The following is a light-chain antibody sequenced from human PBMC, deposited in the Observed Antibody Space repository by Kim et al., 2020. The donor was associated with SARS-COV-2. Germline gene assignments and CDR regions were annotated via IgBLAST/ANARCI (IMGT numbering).Light chain of an antibody. CDR3: QQYDNWPSLT. J-gene: IGKJ4*01. CDR1: QSVSSN. V-gene: IGKV3-15*01. Sequence: SPGETDTLSCRASQSVSSNLAWYQQKPGQAPRLLIYGASTRATGVPARFSGSGSGTEFTLTISSRQSEDFAVYYCQQYDNWPSLTFGGGTKVDIK. CDR2: GAS.